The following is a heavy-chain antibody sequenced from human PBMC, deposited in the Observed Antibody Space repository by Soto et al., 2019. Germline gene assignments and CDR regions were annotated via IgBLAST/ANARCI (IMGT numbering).Heavy chain of an antibody. CDR3: ARDGLRYYYYGMDV. CDR2: IYYSGST. J-gene: IGHJ6*02. CDR1: GGSISSYY. Sequence: SETLSITWTGTGGSISSYYWSWIRQPPGKGLEWIGYIYYSGSTNYNPSLKSRVTISVDTSKNQFSLKLSSVTAADTAVYYCARDGLRYYYYGMDVWGQGTTVTVSS. V-gene: IGHV4-59*01. D-gene: IGHD6-19*01.